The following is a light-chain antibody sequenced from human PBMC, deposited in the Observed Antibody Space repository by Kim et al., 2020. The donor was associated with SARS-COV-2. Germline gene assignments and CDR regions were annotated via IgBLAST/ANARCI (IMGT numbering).Light chain of an antibody. CDR2: SAS. CDR3: QQSYSTLS. Sequence: LSASIGDRVTITCRASQRIGNYVNWYQQKPGKAPNLLIDSASSLQSGVPSRFRGSGSGTDFTLTISSLQPEDFGTYYCQQSYSTLSFGGGTKLEI. J-gene: IGKJ4*01. CDR1: QRIGNY. V-gene: IGKV1-39*01.